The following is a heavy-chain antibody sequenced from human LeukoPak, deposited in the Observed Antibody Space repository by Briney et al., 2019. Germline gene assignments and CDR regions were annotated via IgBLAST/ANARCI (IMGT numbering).Heavy chain of an antibody. D-gene: IGHD3-22*01. V-gene: IGHV3-66*01. J-gene: IGHJ4*02. CDR2: IYSGGST. CDR1: EFSVGSNY. Sequence: GGSLRLSCAASEFSVGSNYMTWVRQAPGKGLEWVSVIYSGGSTYYADSVKGRFTISRDNSKNTLYLQMNSLRAEDTAVYYCARGGYDSSGYYYTLHYWGQGTLVTVSS. CDR3: ARGGYDSSGYYYTLHY.